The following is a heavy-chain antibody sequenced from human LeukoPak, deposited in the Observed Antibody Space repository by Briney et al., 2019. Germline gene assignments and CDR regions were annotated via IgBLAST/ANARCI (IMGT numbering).Heavy chain of an antibody. CDR2: INWNGRSI. Sequence: GGSLRLSCAASRFTFDEYGMSWVRQTAGKGLEWVSGINWNGRSIGYADSVKGRFTVSRDNAKSSLYLQMNSLRADDTAVYYCARGVRYCSGGSCYSNTLTYMDVWGKGTTVTVSS. J-gene: IGHJ6*03. CDR1: RFTFDEYG. V-gene: IGHV3-20*04. CDR3: ARGVRYCSGGSCYSNTLTYMDV. D-gene: IGHD2-15*01.